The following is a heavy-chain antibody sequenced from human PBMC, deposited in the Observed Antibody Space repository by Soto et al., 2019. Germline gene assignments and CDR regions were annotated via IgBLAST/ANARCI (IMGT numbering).Heavy chain of an antibody. D-gene: IGHD3-10*01. V-gene: IGHV1-18*01. CDR2: ISAYNGNT. CDR3: ASGWFGEFVYQFDY. J-gene: IGHJ4*02. Sequence: QVQLVQSGAEVKKPGASVKVSCKPSSYTFTSYGITWVRQAPGQGLEWMGWISAYNGNTNYAQKFQGRVTMTTDTSTSTAYKELRSLGSDDTAVYYCASGWFGEFVYQFDYWGQGTLVTVSS. CDR1: SYTFTSYG.